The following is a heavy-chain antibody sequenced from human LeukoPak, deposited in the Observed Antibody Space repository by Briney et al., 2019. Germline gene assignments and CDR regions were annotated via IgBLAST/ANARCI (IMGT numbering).Heavy chain of an antibody. J-gene: IGHJ4*02. CDR3: AKDPSEGYYYDSSGYYDY. D-gene: IGHD3-22*01. CDR2: ISYDGSNK. V-gene: IGHV3-30*18. Sequence: GRSLRLSCAASGFTFSSYGMHWVRQAPGTGLEWVAVISYDGSNKYYADSVKGRFTISRDNSKNTLYLQMNSLRAEDTAVYYCAKDPSEGYYYDSSGYYDYWGQGTLVTVSS. CDR1: GFTFSSYG.